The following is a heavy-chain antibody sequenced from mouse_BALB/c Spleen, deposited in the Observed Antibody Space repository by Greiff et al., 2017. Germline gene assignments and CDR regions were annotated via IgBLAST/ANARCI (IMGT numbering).Heavy chain of an antibody. V-gene: IGHV3-2*02. CDR1: GYSITSDYA. Sequence: DVQLQESGPGLVKPSQSLSLTCTVTGYSITSDYAWNWIRQFPGNKLEWMGYISYSGSTSYNPSLKSRISITRDTSTNQFFLQLNSVTTEDTATYDCARSRLRRRGLAYWGQGTLVTVSA. D-gene: IGHD2-2*01. CDR3: ARSRLRRRGLAY. CDR2: ISYSGST. J-gene: IGHJ3*01.